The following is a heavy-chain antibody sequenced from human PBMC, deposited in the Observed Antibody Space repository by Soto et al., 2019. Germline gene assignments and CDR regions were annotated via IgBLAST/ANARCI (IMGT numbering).Heavy chain of an antibody. D-gene: IGHD5-18*01. J-gene: IGHJ4*02. CDR1: GGSFSGYY. V-gene: IGHV4-34*01. CDR3: ASDSTAMVTDSFDY. CDR2: INHSGST. Sequence: SETLSLTCAVCGGSFSGYYWSWIRQPPGKGLEWIGEINHSGSTNYNPSLKSRVTISADTSKNQFSLKLSSVTAADTAVYYCASDSTAMVTDSFDYWGQGTLVTVSS.